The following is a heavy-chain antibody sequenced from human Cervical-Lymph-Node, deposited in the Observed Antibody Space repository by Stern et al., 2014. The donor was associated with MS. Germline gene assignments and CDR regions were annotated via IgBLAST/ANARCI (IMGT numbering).Heavy chain of an antibody. D-gene: IGHD1-14*01. CDR1: GYSFTNYW. CDR2: IEPDDAYT. J-gene: IGHJ4*02. Sequence: VQLVQSGAEVKKPGESLKISCKGSGYSFTNYWIGWVRQMPGKGLEWMGSIEPDDAYTRYSASFQGQVPISADKSISTAYLQWSSLKASDAAMYYCARGLTTTYSGGDYWGQGTLVTVSS. CDR3: ARGLTTTYSGGDY. V-gene: IGHV5-51*01.